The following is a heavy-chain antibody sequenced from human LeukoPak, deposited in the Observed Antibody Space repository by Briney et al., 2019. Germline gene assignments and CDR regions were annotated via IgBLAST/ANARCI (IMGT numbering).Heavy chain of an antibody. J-gene: IGHJ3*02. CDR2: IYYSGST. D-gene: IGHD5-24*01. CDR1: GGSFSGYY. Sequence: SETLSLTCAVYGGSFSGYYWSWIRQPPGKGLEWIGYIYYSGSTNYNPSLKSRVTISVDTSKNQFSLKLSSVTAADTAVYYCAGFRDGYNYYAFDIWGQGTMVTVSS. V-gene: IGHV4-59*01. CDR3: AGFRDGYNYYAFDI.